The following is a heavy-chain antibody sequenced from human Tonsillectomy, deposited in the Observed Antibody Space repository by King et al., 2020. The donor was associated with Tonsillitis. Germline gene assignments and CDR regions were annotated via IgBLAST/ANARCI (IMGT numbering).Heavy chain of an antibody. J-gene: IGHJ3*02. V-gene: IGHV3-30*18. CDR3: AKGPYYYDSSGPVFDI. CDR2: ISYDGSNK. Sequence: QLVQSGGGVVQPGRSLRLFCAASGFSFSSYGMHWVRQAPGKGLELVAVISYDGSNKYYADSVKGRFTISRDNSKNTLYLQMNSLRAEDTAVYYCAKGPYYYDSSGPVFDIWGQGTMVTVSS. CDR1: GFSFSSYG. D-gene: IGHD3-22*01.